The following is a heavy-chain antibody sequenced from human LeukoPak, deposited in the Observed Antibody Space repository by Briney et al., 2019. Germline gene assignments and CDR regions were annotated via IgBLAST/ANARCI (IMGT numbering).Heavy chain of an antibody. J-gene: IGHJ5*02. CDR3: AREQYSSGWYLGNWFDP. Sequence: SETLSLTCTVSGYSISSGYYWGWIRQPAGKGLEWIGRIYTSGSTNYNPSLKSRVTMSVDTSKNQFSLKLSSVTAADTAVYYCAREQYSSGWYLGNWFDPWGQGTLVTVSS. CDR2: IYTSGST. CDR1: GYSISSGYY. D-gene: IGHD6-19*01. V-gene: IGHV4-4*07.